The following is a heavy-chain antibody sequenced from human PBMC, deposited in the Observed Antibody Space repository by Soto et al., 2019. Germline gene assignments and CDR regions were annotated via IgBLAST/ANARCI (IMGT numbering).Heavy chain of an antibody. Sequence: ASVKVSCNASGYTFTNYAVHWGCHAPGQRLEWMGWINAGNGNTRFSQNLQGRVTITRDTSARTVYMELSSLRSEDTAVYYCARGHLAVVPVASWFYYMDVWGKGTTVTVSS. V-gene: IGHV1-3*01. CDR1: GYTFTNYA. CDR3: ARGHLAVVPVASWFYYMDV. D-gene: IGHD2-2*01. J-gene: IGHJ6*03. CDR2: INAGNGNT.